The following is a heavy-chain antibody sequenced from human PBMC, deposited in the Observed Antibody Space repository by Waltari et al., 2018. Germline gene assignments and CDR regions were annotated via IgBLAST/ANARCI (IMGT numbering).Heavy chain of an antibody. V-gene: IGHV3-74*01. Sequence: EVQLVESGGGIVQPGGSLSLSCVASGFTLRLYSIHWVRQAPGKGLQFVVQLDGSADNPSYADSVKGRFTMSRDNAKSTVYLQRNNLRAEDAALYYCARGLPGSYYYYMDVWGKGTTVSVSS. D-gene: IGHD5-12*01. J-gene: IGHJ6*03. CDR1: GFTLRLYS. CDR3: ARGLPGSYYYYMDV. CDR2: LDGSADNP.